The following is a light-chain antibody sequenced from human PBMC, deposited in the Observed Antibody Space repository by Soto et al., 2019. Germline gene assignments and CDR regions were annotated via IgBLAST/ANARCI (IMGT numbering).Light chain of an antibody. V-gene: IGLV1-51*02. CDR1: SSNIGKNY. Sequence: QSVLTQPPSVSAAPGQKVTISCSGSSSNIGKNYVSWYQQLPGTAPKLLIYENNKRPSGIPDRFSGSKSGTSATLGITRPQTGDEADYYCGTWDSSLSAYVFGTGTKVTVL. J-gene: IGLJ1*01. CDR2: ENN. CDR3: GTWDSSLSAYV.